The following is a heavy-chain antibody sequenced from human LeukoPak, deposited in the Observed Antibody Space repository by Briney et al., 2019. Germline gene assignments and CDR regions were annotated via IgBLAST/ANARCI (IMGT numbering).Heavy chain of an antibody. J-gene: IGHJ2*01. Sequence: PGGSLRLSCAASGFTFSSYAMHWVRQAPGKGLEWVAVISYDGSNKYYADSVKGRFTISRDNSKNTLYLQMNSLRAEDTAVYYCAKDSTYGDYGVRYFDLWGRGTLVTVSS. V-gene: IGHV3-30*04. CDR3: AKDSTYGDYGVRYFDL. CDR2: ISYDGSNK. D-gene: IGHD4-17*01. CDR1: GFTFSSYA.